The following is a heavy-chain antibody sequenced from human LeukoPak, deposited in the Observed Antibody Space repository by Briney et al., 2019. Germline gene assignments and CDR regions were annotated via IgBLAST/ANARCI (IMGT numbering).Heavy chain of an antibody. CDR2: ISSSSSTI. J-gene: IGHJ5*02. Sequence: GGSLRLSCAASGFTFSSYSMNWVRQAPGKGLEWVSYISSSSSTIYYADSVKGRFTISRDNAKNSLYLQMNSLRAEDTAVYYCAREYSSGWYHWFDPWGQGTLVTVSS. D-gene: IGHD6-19*01. CDR3: AREYSSGWYHWFDP. V-gene: IGHV3-48*01. CDR1: GFTFSSYS.